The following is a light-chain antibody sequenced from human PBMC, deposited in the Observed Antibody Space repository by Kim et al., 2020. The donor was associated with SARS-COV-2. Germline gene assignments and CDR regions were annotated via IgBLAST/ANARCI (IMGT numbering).Light chain of an antibody. CDR2: DAS. J-gene: IGKJ1*01. Sequence: ASVGDRVTISCRASQSISTKLAWYQQKPGKAPKLLIYDASSLESGIPARFSGSGSGTEFTLTISSLQPDDFATYYCQQYDSYSWTFAQGTRVEIK. CDR1: QSISTK. CDR3: QQYDSYSWT. V-gene: IGKV1-5*01.